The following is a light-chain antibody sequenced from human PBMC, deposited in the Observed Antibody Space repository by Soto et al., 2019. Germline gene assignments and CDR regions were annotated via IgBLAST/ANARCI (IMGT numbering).Light chain of an antibody. CDR3: QSYVNRHHFL. V-gene: IGLV1-40*01. Sequence: QSALTQPPSVSGAPGQRVTISCTGSDSDIGAGYAVHWYQQLPGAAPKLLIYDSTNRPSGVPDRFSGAKSGTSASLTITGLQAGDEADYYCQSYVNRHHFLFGGGTKVTVL. CDR2: DST. CDR1: DSDIGAGYA. J-gene: IGLJ2*01.